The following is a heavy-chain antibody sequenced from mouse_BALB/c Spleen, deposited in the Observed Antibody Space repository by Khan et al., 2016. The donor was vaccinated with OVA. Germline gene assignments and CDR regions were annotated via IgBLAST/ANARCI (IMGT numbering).Heavy chain of an antibody. CDR1: GYSFTSYW. V-gene: IGHV1S126*01. Sequence: QVQLKQSGPQLVRPGASVKISCKASGYSFTSYWMHWVKQRPGQGLEWIGMIDPSDSETWLNQKFKDKATLTVDKSPSTAYMQLSSPTSEDSAFYYCAKGNWEFAYWGQGTLVTVSA. D-gene: IGHD4-1*01. CDR2: IDPSDSET. CDR3: AKGNWEFAY. J-gene: IGHJ3*01.